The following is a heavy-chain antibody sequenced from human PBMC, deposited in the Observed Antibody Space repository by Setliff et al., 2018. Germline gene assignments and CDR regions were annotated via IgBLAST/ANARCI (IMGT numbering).Heavy chain of an antibody. D-gene: IGHD1-26*01. V-gene: IGHV1-18*01. Sequence: GASVKVSCKASGYTFNSYGITWVRQAPGQGLEWMGWISCYDGNTRYARKIQGRATMTTDTSTTTAYMELRSLTSDDTAVYYCAKDGGGTYYSRSDYWGQGTLVTVSS. CDR1: GYTFNSYG. J-gene: IGHJ4*02. CDR3: AKDGGGTYYSRSDY. CDR2: ISCYDGNT.